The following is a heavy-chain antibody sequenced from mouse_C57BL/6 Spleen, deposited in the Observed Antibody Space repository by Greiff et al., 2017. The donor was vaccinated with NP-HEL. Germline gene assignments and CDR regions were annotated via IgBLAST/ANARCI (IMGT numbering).Heavy chain of an antibody. V-gene: IGHV10-1*01. J-gene: IGHJ1*03. D-gene: IGHD2-3*01. CDR3: VRHEHDGYYDWYFDV. Sequence: EVMLVESGGGLVQPKGSLKLSCAASGFSFNTYAMNWVRQAPGKGLEWVARIRSKSNNYATSYADSVKDRITISRDDSESMLYLQMNNLKTEDTAMYYGVRHEHDGYYDWYFDVWGTGTTVTVSS. CDR1: GFSFNTYA. CDR2: IRSKSNNYAT.